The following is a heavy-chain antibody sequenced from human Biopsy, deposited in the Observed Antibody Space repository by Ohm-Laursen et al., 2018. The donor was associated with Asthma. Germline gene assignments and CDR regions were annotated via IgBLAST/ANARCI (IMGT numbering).Heavy chain of an antibody. J-gene: IGHJ5*02. Sequence: GTLSLTCPVSGGSISSDYWSWLRQSPGKGLEWIGYIHNSGNTNYNPSLKSRVTISLDTSKNHFSLRLSFVTAADTAVYFCARGQGRGIQLWSLDPWGQGTLVTVSS. CDR1: GGSISSDY. CDR3: ARGQGRGIQLWSLDP. D-gene: IGHD5-18*01. CDR2: IHNSGNT. V-gene: IGHV4-59*01.